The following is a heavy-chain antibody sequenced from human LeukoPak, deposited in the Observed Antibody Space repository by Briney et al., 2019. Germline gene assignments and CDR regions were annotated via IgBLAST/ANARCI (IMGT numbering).Heavy chain of an antibody. CDR1: GGSISTLY. D-gene: IGHD2-2*01. CDR3: ARAGGYCSSTSCYRWFDP. Sequence: SETLSLTCTVSGGSISTLYWSWIRQPPGKGLEWIGYIYYSGSTNYNPSLKSRVTISVDTSKNQFSLKLSSVTAADTAVYYCARAGGYCSSTSCYRWFDPWGQGTLVTVSS. J-gene: IGHJ5*02. V-gene: IGHV4-59*12. CDR2: IYYSGST.